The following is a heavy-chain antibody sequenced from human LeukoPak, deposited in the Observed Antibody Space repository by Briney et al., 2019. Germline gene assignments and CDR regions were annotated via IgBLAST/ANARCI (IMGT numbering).Heavy chain of an antibody. D-gene: IGHD3-22*01. J-gene: IGHJ3*01. CDR2: IHTGGST. CDR3: ARIFDRDV. Sequence: SETLSLTCSISGGSIFTYYWSWVRQPAGKGLEWIGRIHTGGSTNHSPSLKSRVTMSLDTSKNQFSLKLASVTAADTAVYYCARIFDRDVWGQGTMVTVSS. V-gene: IGHV4-4*07. CDR1: GGSIFTYY.